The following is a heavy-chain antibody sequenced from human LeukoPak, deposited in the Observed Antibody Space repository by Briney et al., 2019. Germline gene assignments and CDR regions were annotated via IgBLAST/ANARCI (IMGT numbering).Heavy chain of an antibody. CDR1: GFTLSNHW. Sequence: GGSLRLSCAASGFTLSNHWMTWVRQVPGRGPEWVANVNRDGSETYYLDSVEGRFTISKDNAKNSLYLQMNSLRAEDRALYHCARNNGMDVWGQGTTVIVSS. V-gene: IGHV3-7*03. CDR3: ARNNGMDV. J-gene: IGHJ6*02. CDR2: VNRDGSET.